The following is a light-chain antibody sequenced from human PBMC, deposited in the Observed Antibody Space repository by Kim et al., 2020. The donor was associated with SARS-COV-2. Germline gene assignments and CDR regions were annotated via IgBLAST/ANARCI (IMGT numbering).Light chain of an antibody. CDR2: GDD. CDR3: QSYDNDNHGV. Sequence: NFMLTQPHSVSEFPGKTVSISCTRSSGSIASKYVQWYQRRPGSVPTTLIYGDDQRPSGVPDRFSASIDTSSNSASLIISGLKTEDEADYYCQSYDNDNHGVFGGGTQLTVL. V-gene: IGLV6-57*04. CDR1: SGSIASKY. J-gene: IGLJ3*02.